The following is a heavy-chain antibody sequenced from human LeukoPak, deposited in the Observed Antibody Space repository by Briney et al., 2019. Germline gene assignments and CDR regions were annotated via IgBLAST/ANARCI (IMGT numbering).Heavy chain of an antibody. J-gene: IGHJ4*02. D-gene: IGHD3-10*01. CDR3: ARVGRKGSITKVRGVIFDY. CDR1: GGSISSGGYY. V-gene: IGHV4-31*03. CDR2: IYYSGST. Sequence: SETLSLTCTVSGGSISSGGYYWSWLRQHPGKGLEWIGYIYYSGSTYYNTSLKTRVTISVDTSKNQFSLKLSSVTAADTAVYYCARVGRKGSITKVRGVIFDYWGQGTLVTVSS.